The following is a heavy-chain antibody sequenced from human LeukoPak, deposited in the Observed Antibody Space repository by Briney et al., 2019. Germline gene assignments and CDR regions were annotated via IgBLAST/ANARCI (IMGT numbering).Heavy chain of an antibody. Sequence: GESLKISCKGSGYSFSSNWIGWVRQVPGKGLEWMGIIYPGDSDTRYSPSFQGQVTISADKSISAAYLQWSSLKASDTAMYYCARHMTTVITPFDYWGQGTLVTVSS. CDR1: GYSFSSNW. V-gene: IGHV5-51*01. J-gene: IGHJ4*02. CDR3: ARHMTTVITPFDY. CDR2: IYPGDSDT. D-gene: IGHD4-23*01.